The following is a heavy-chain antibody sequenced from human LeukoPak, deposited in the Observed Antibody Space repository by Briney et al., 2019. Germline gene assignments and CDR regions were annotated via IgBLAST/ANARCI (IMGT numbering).Heavy chain of an antibody. J-gene: IGHJ4*02. CDR2: ISWNSGSI. D-gene: IGHD4-23*01. CDR1: GFTFDDYA. V-gene: IGHV3-9*01. CDR3: ARGGGNYYNY. Sequence: GRSLRLSCAASGFTFDDYAMHWVRQAPGKGLEWVSGISWNSGSIGYADSVKGRFTISRDNAKNSLYLQMNSLRAEDTAVYYCARGGGNYYNYWGQGTLVTVPS.